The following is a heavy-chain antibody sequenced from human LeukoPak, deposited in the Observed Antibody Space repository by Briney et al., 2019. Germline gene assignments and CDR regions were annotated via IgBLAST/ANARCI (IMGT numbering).Heavy chain of an antibody. Sequence: GGSLRLSCAASGFTFSSYSMNWVRQAPGKGLEWVSSISSSSSYIYYADSVKGRFTISRDNAKNSLYLQMNSLRAEDTAVYYCARVAYCAGDCHHMDSWGQGTLVTVSS. J-gene: IGHJ4*02. CDR1: GFTFSSYS. D-gene: IGHD2-21*02. CDR2: ISSSSSYI. CDR3: ARVAYCAGDCHHMDS. V-gene: IGHV3-21*01.